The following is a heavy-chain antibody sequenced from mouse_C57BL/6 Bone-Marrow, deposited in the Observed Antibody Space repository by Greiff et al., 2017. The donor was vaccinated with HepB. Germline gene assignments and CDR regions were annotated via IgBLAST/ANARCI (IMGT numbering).Heavy chain of an antibody. V-gene: IGHV1-59*01. CDR1: GYTFTSYW. CDR2: IDPSDSYT. J-gene: IGHJ3*01. Sequence: QVQLQQPGAELVRPGTSVKLSCKASGYTFTSYWMHWVKQRPGQGLEWIGVIDPSDSYTNYNQKFKGKATLTVDTSSSTAYMQLSSLTSEDSAVYYFARFNYWGQGTLVTVSA. CDR3: ARFNY.